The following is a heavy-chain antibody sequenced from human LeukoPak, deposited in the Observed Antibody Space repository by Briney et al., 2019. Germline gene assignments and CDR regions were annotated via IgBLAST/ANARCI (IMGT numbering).Heavy chain of an antibody. J-gene: IGHJ4*02. V-gene: IGHV1-69*04. D-gene: IGHD3-10*01. CDR1: GGTFSSYA. CDR3: ARAYYGSGSYYRVDY. Sequence: GASVKVSCKASGGTFSSYAISWVRQAPGRGLEWMGRIIPILGIANYAQRFQGRVTITADKSTSTAYMELSSLRSEDTAVYYCARAYYGSGSYYRVDYWGQETLVTVSS. CDR2: IIPILGIA.